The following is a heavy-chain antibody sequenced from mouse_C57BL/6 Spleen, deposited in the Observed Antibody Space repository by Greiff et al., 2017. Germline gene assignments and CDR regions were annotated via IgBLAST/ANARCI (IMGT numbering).Heavy chain of an antibody. CDR2: VYPGDGDT. CDR3: GSGPYSSSVHWYFDD. V-gene: IGHV1-82*01. D-gene: IGHD1-1*01. CDR1: GYAFTSSW. J-gene: IGHJ1*03. Sequence: VQLQQSGPELVKPGASVKISCKASGYAFTSSWMNWVKQRPGKGLEWLGRVYPGDGDTNYNGTFKGKATLTADKSSSTAYMQLSSQASGDSAVYFCGSGPYSSSVHWYFDDWGTGTTVTVSS.